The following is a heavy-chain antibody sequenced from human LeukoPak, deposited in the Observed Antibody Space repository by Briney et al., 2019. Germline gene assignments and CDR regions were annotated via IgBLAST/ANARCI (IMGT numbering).Heavy chain of an antibody. D-gene: IGHD5-18*01. CDR2: INRSGST. J-gene: IGHJ6*03. V-gene: IGHV4-34*01. CDR3: ARGYGSGYSYGNYYYYMDV. CDR1: GGSFSGYY. Sequence: SETLSLTCAVYGGSFSGYYWSWIRQPPGKGLEWIGEINRSGSTNYNPSLKSRVTISVDTSKNQFSLKLSSVTAADTAVYYCARGYGSGYSYGNYYYYMDVWGKGTTVTISS.